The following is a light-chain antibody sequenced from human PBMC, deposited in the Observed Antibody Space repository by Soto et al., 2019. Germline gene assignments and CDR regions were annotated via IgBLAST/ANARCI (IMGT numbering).Light chain of an antibody. Sequence: DLQMTPSPSSLSASVGDRVTITCQASQDISNYLNWYQQKPGKAPKILIYDVSVLEEGVPSRFSGGGSGTHFTLTISSLQAEDAATYYCQQFDDLPRTFAGGTKVQIK. CDR3: QQFDDLPRT. CDR2: DVS. CDR1: QDISNY. J-gene: IGKJ4*01. V-gene: IGKV1-33*01.